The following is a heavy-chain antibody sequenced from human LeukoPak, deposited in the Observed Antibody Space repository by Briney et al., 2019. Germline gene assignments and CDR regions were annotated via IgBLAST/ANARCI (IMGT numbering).Heavy chain of an antibody. CDR2: MNPNSGNT. Sequence: GASVKVSCKASGYTFTSYDINWVRQATGQGLEWMGWMNPNSGNTGYAQKFQGRVTMTRNTSISTAYMELSSLRSEDTAVYYCMSSGYYYSESNWFDPWGQGTLVTVSS. D-gene: IGHD3-22*01. CDR1: GYTFTSYD. V-gene: IGHV1-8*01. J-gene: IGHJ5*02. CDR3: MSSGYYYSESNWFDP.